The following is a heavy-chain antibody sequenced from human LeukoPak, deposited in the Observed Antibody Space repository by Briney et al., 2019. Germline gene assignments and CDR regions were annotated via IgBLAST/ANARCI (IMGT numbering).Heavy chain of an antibody. CDR1: GGSISSYY. J-gene: IGHJ5*02. CDR3: ARDSDDSSGYNWFDP. V-gene: IGHV4-59*01. CDR2: IYYSGST. D-gene: IGHD3-22*01. Sequence: PSETLSLTCTVSGGSISSYYRSWIRRPPGKGLEWIGYIYYSGSTNYNPPLKSRVTISVDTSKNQFSLKLSSVTAADTAVYYCARDSDDSSGYNWFDPWGQGTLVTVSS.